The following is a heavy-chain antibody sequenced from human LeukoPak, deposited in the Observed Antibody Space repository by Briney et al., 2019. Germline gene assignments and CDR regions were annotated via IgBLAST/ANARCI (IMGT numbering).Heavy chain of an antibody. Sequence: GGSLRLSCAASGFTFSSYWMSWVRQAAGKGLEWVVNIKQDGSEKYYVDSVKGRFTLSRDNAKNSLYLQMNSLRAEDTAVYYCARPPAGSNWNDVEYYFDYWGQGTLVTVSS. D-gene: IGHD1-20*01. CDR3: ARPPAGSNWNDVEYYFDY. CDR2: IKQDGSEK. V-gene: IGHV3-7*01. CDR1: GFTFSSYW. J-gene: IGHJ4*02.